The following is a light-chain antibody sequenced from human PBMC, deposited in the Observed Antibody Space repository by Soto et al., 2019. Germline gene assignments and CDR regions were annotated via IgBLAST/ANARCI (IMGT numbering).Light chain of an antibody. Sequence: DIQMTQSPSTLSASVGDRVTITCRASQSISTRLAWYQQKPGKAPKLLIYDASSLESGVPSRFSGSASGTEFTLTSSILQPDDFATYYCKQYNSYSTFGQGTKVDIK. V-gene: IGKV1-5*01. CDR1: QSISTR. CDR3: KQYNSYST. CDR2: DAS. J-gene: IGKJ1*01.